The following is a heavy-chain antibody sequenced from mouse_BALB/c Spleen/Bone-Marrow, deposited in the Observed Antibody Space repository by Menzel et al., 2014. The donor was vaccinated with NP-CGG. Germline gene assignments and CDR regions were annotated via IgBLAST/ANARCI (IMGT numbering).Heavy chain of an antibody. V-gene: IGHV5-6-2*01. CDR1: GFTFSSYY. J-gene: IGHJ4*01. CDR2: INSNGGGT. D-gene: IGHD1-1*01. Sequence: EVQRVESGGGLVKLGGSLKLSCAASGFTFSSYYMSWVRQTPEKRLELVAAINSNGGGTYYPDTMKGRFTISRDNAKNALYLQMSSLRSEDTALCYCARRFTTGVTTGAMDYWGQGTSVTVSS. CDR3: ARRFTTGVTTGAMDY.